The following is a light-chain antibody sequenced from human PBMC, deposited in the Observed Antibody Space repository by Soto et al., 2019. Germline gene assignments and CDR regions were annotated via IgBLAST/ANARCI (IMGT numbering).Light chain of an antibody. Sequence: QSALTQPRSVSGSPGQSVTISCTGTSSDVGGYNYVSWYQQHPGKAPKLMIYDVVKRRSGVPDRFSGSKSGNTASLTISGLQAEDEADYYCCSYAGSYTVVFGGGTKLTVL. V-gene: IGLV2-11*01. J-gene: IGLJ3*02. CDR3: CSYAGSYTVV. CDR1: SSDVGGYNY. CDR2: DVV.